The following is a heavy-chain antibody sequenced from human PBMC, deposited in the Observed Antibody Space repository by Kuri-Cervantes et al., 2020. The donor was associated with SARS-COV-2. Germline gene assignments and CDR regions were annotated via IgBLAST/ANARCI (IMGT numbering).Heavy chain of an antibody. J-gene: IGHJ4*02. Sequence: GGSLRLSCAASGFTFSSYWMSWVRQAPGKGLEWVANIKQDGSEKYYVDSVKGRFTISRDNAKNSLFLQMNSLSTEDTAVYYCGSGLLYDCSVIGPAGSPRGGGIHYWGQGTLVTVSS. CDR3: GSGLLYDCSVIGPAGSPRGGGIHY. V-gene: IGHV3-7*01. CDR2: IKQDGSEK. CDR1: GFTFSSYW. D-gene: IGHD3-22*01.